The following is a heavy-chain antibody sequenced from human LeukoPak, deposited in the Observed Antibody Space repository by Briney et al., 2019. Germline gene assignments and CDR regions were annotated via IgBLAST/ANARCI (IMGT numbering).Heavy chain of an antibody. CDR2: ISYSGSS. Sequence: PSETLSLTCTVSGGSMNSYYWSWIRQSPWKGLEWIGSISYSGSSNYNPSLKSRVTISVDTSKNQVSLKLSSVTAADTAIYYCAGDLGYSNAWYYWGQGTLVTVSS. CDR3: AGDLGYSNAWYY. D-gene: IGHD6-19*01. V-gene: IGHV4-59*01. CDR1: GGSMNSYY. J-gene: IGHJ4*02.